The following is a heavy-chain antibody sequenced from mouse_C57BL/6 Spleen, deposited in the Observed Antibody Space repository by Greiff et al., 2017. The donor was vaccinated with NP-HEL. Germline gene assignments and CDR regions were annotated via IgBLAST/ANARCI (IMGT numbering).Heavy chain of an antibody. CDR2: INPNYGTT. D-gene: IGHD2-3*01. J-gene: IGHJ2*01. CDR1: GYSFTDYN. CDR3: ARDGYLDY. V-gene: IGHV1-39*01. Sequence: VQLQQSGPELVKPGASVKISCKASGYSFTDYNMNWVKQSTGKSLEWIGVINPNYGTTTYNQKFKGQATLTGDQSSSTAYMQLNSLTTEDAAGYCWARDGYLDYWGQGTTRTVSA.